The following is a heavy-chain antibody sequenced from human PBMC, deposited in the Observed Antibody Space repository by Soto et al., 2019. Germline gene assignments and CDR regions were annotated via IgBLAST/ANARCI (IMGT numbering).Heavy chain of an antibody. V-gene: IGHV1-69*13. CDR3: ARDIGSGSPYPYFDY. D-gene: IGHD6-19*01. Sequence: VKVSCKASGGTFSSYAISWVRQAPGQGLEWMGGIIPIFGTANYAQRFQGRVTITADESTSTAYMELSSLRSEDTAVYYCARDIGSGSPYPYFDYWGQGTLVT. J-gene: IGHJ4*02. CDR1: GGTFSSYA. CDR2: IIPIFGTA.